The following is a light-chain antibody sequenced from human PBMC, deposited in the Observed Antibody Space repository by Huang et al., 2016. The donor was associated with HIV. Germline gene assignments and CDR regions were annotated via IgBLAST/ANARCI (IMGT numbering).Light chain of an antibody. J-gene: IGKJ4*01. CDR3: QQRGNWPPVT. Sequence: EVVLTQSPATLSLSPGERATLSCGASQSVTNYLPWYQQKPGQPPRLLIYEASTRATGVPARFSGSGSGTDFTLTISSLEPEDFAVYYCQQRGNWPPVTFGGGTKVEIK. CDR1: QSVTNY. CDR2: EAS. V-gene: IGKV3-11*01.